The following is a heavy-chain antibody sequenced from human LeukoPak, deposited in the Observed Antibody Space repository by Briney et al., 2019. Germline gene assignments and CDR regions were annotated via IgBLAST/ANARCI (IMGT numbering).Heavy chain of an antibody. CDR1: GYTFTGYY. D-gene: IGHD3-3*01. CDR3: ARDDFTIFGVVTYFDY. CDR2: INPNSGGT. Sequence: ASVKVSFKASGYTFTGYYMHWVRQAPGQGLAGMGWINPNSGGTNYAQKFQGRVTITRDTSISTAYMELSRLRSDDTAVYYCARDDFTIFGVVTYFDYGGQGTRVSVSS. V-gene: IGHV1-2*02. J-gene: IGHJ4*02.